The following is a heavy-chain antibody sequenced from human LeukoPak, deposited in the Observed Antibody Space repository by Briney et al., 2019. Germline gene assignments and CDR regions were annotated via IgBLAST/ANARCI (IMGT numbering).Heavy chain of an antibody. Sequence: PGGSLRLSCAASGLTVSSSYMSWVRQAPGKGLDWVSIIYNDGSTYYADSMKGRFTISRDNSKNTLYLQVNSLRAEDTAMYYCARNILFAFDIWGQGTMVTVSS. CDR2: IYNDGST. CDR1: GLTVSSSY. CDR3: ARNILFAFDI. V-gene: IGHV3-53*01. J-gene: IGHJ3*02.